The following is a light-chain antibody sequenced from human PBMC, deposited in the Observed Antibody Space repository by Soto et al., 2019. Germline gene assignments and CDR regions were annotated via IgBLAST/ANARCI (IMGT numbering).Light chain of an antibody. CDR2: DAS. V-gene: IGKV3-11*01. Sequence: EIVLTQSPATLSLSPGERATLSCRASQSVSSYLAWYQQKPGQAPRLLIYDASNRATGIPARFSGSGSGTDFTLTISSLEPVDFAVYYWQQRSNWPLTFGGGTKVEIK. CDR3: QQRSNWPLT. CDR1: QSVSSY. J-gene: IGKJ4*01.